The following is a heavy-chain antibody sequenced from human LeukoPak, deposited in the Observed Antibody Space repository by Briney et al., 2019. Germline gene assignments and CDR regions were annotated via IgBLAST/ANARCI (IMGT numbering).Heavy chain of an antibody. J-gene: IGHJ6*03. CDR2: ISYDVSNK. V-gene: IGHV3-30*03. CDR1: GFTFSSYG. CDR3: ARDGLRSAYFHYMDA. Sequence: GGSLRLSCAASGFTFSSYGMHWVRQAPGKGLDWVAVISYDVSNKYYVDSVKGRFTISRDNPKNTLYLQMNSLRAEDTAVYYCARDGLRSAYFHYMDAWGKGTTVTVSS. D-gene: IGHD4/OR15-4a*01.